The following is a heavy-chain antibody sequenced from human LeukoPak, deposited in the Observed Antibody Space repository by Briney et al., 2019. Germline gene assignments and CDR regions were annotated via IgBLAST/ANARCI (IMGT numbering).Heavy chain of an antibody. CDR3: ATRRYSSGWYSRTFDY. D-gene: IGHD6-19*01. V-gene: IGHV1-24*01. CDR1: GYTLTELS. Sequence: ASVKVSCKVSGYTLTELSMHCVRQAPGKGVEWMGGFDPEDDETIYAQKFQGRVTMTEHTSTDTAYMELSSLRSEDTAVYYCATRRYSSGWYSRTFDYWGQGTLVTVSS. J-gene: IGHJ4*02. CDR2: FDPEDDET.